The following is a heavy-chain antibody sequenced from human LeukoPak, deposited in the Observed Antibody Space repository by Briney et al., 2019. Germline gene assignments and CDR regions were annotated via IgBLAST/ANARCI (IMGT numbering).Heavy chain of an antibody. V-gene: IGHV3-73*01. CDR1: GFTFSGSA. J-gene: IGHJ4*02. D-gene: IGHD2-21*02. CDR3: TRRGGCGGDCYIDY. CDR2: IRSKANSYAT. Sequence: GGSLRLSRAASGFTFSGSAMHWVRQASGKGLEWVGRIRSKANSYATAYAASVKGRFTISRDDSKNTAYLQMNSLKTEDTAVYYCTRRGGCGGDCYIDYWGQGTLVTVSS.